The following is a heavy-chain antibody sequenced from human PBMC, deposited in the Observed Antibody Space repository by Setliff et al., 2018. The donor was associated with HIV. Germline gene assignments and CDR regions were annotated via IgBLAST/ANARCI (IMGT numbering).Heavy chain of an antibody. J-gene: IGHJ6*01. Sequence: GGSLGLSCAASGFSFSNFAMNWVRQAPGKGLEWVSGISDSGGASHYADSVKGRFTISRDNSKNTLHLQMDSLRVEDTAVYYCAQGRTTTWYDMDVWGQGTTVTVSS. D-gene: IGHD2-2*01. CDR2: ISDSGGAS. CDR3: AQGRTTTWYDMDV. CDR1: GFSFSNFA. V-gene: IGHV3-23*01.